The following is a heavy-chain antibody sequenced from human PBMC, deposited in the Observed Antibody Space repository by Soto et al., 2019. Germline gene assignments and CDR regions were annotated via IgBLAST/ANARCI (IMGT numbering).Heavy chain of an antibody. J-gene: IGHJ2*01. Sequence: ESGGGVVQPGRSLRLSCAASGFTFSSYAVHWVRQAPGKGLEWVAVISYDGSNKYYADSVKGRFTISRDNSKNTLYLQMNSLRAEDTAVYYCARDPLWGTAMVLWYFDLWGRGTLVTVSS. CDR3: ARDPLWGTAMVLWYFDL. V-gene: IGHV3-30-3*01. D-gene: IGHD5-18*01. CDR1: GFTFSSYA. CDR2: ISYDGSNK.